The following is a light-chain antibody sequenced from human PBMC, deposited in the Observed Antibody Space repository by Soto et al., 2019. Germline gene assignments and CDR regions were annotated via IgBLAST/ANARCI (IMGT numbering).Light chain of an antibody. J-gene: IGKJ1*01. Sequence: DIQMTQSPSTLSASVGARVPITCRASQNINMWLAWYQQKPGKAPKLLIYDASSLQSGVPSRFGGSGSGTDFTLTITSLLPDDCATYYCQHYSLYSPWTFGQGTKVDIK. CDR3: QHYSLYSPWT. CDR2: DAS. V-gene: IGKV1-5*01. CDR1: QNINMW.